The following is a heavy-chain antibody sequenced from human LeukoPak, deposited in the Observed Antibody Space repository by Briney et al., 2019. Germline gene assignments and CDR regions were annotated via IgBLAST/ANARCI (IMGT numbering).Heavy chain of an antibody. J-gene: IGHJ4*02. Sequence: SVKVSCKASGGTFSSYAISWVRQAPGQGLEWMGRIIPILGIANYAQKFQGRVTITADKSTSTAYMELSSLRSEDTAVYYCASGEQWLVQYYLDYWGQGTLVTVSS. CDR2: IIPILGIA. CDR3: ASGEQWLVQYYLDY. D-gene: IGHD6-19*01. CDR1: GGTFSSYA. V-gene: IGHV1-69*04.